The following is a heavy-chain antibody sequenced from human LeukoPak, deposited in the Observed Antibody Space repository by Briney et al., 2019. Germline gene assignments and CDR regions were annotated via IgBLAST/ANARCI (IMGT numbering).Heavy chain of an antibody. J-gene: IGHJ4*02. CDR2: LSGGGDST. CDR1: GFTFSSNA. V-gene: IGHV3-23*01. D-gene: IGHD6-25*01. Sequence: GGSLRLSCEASGFTFSSNAMSWVRQAPGKGLEWVSALSGGGDSTYYADSVRGRFTISRDNSKNTLYLQMNSLRAEDTAVYYCTKRPFSGYFDYWGQGTLVTVSS. CDR3: TKRPFSGYFDY.